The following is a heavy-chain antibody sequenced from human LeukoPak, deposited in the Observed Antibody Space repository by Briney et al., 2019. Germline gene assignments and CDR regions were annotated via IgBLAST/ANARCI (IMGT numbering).Heavy chain of an antibody. Sequence: SETLSLTCTVSGGSMSHHWSWIRLSPGKGLEWIGYISHTASTNYNPSLKSRVTLSIDTSKSQLSFQLTSVTAADTAVYYCAREKSPERKTWLQLGAFDVWGQGTAVTVSS. CDR3: AREKSPERKTWLQLGAFDV. V-gene: IGHV4-59*11. D-gene: IGHD5-24*01. CDR2: ISHTAST. CDR1: GGSMSHH. J-gene: IGHJ3*01.